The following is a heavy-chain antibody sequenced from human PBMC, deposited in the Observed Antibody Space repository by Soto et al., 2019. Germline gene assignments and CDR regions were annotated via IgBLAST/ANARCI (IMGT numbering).Heavy chain of an antibody. J-gene: IGHJ6*03. D-gene: IGHD3-3*01. CDR2: INHSGST. CDR3: ARGGSYLEYYDFWSGYQPGYYMDV. V-gene: IGHV4-34*01. Sequence: PSETLSLTCAVYGGSFSGYYWSWIRQPPGKGLEWIGEINHSGSTNYNPSLKSRVTISVDTSKNQFSLKLSSVTAADTAVYYCARGGSYLEYYDFWSGYQPGYYMDVWGKGTTVTVSS. CDR1: GGSFSGYY.